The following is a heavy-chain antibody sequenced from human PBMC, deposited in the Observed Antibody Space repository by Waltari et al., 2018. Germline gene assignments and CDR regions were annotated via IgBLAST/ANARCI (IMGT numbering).Heavy chain of an antibody. J-gene: IGHJ3*02. CDR1: GGSISSSSYY. CDR3: ARGDGQLVLGAFDI. Sequence: LQLQESGPGLVKPSETLSLTCTVSGGSISSSSYYWGWIRQPPGKGLEWVANIKQDGSEKYYVDSVKGRFTISRDNAKNSLYLQMNSLRAEDTAVYYCARGDGQLVLGAFDIWGQGTMVIVSS. CDR2: IKQDGSEK. D-gene: IGHD6-6*01. V-gene: IGHV3-7*01.